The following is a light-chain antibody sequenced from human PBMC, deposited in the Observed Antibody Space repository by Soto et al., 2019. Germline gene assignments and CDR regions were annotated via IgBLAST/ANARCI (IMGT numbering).Light chain of an antibody. Sequence: DIQMTQSPSSVSASVGDRVTITCRASQDISTWLAWYQHKPGKAPKLLIFAASSLQGGVPSRFSGRKSGTDFTLTINSXQPDDFATYFCQQTKSFPLTFGPGTKVDIK. CDR2: AAS. CDR3: QQTKSFPLT. V-gene: IGKV1D-12*01. J-gene: IGKJ3*01. CDR1: QDISTW.